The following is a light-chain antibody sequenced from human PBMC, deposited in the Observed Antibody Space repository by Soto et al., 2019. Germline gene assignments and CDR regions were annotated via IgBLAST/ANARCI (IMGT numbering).Light chain of an antibody. V-gene: IGLV1-40*01. CDR3: QSYDSSLSGGV. J-gene: IGLJ3*02. CDR2: GNN. CDR1: SSNIGAAYD. Sequence: QSVLTQPPSVSGAPGQRVTISCTRSSSNIGAAYDVHWYQHLPGTAPKLLIYGNNNRPSGVPDRFSGSKSGTSASLAITGLQAEGEADYYCQSYDSSLSGGVFGGGTKLTVL.